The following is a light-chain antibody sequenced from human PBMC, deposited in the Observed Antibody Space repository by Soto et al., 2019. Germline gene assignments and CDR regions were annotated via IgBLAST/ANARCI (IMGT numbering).Light chain of an antibody. CDR1: QSVSSY. CDR2: DAS. Sequence: EIVLTQSPATLSLSPGERATLSCRASQSVSSYLAWYQQKPGQAPRLLIYDASNRATGIPARFGVSGSWTGFTLTISSLEPEDFAVYYCQQRSNWPWTFGQGTKVEIK. J-gene: IGKJ1*01. CDR3: QQRSNWPWT. V-gene: IGKV3-11*01.